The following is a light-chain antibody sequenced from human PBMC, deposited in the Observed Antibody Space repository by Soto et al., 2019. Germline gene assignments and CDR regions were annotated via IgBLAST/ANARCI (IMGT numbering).Light chain of an antibody. J-gene: IGKJ2*01. CDR3: QQYGSSSPYT. CDR1: QSVRNNY. Sequence: EVVLTQSPGTLSLSPGERATLSCRASQSVRNNYLAWYLQKPGQSPKLLIFGSSDRATGIPDRFSGSGSGPDFTLTISILEAEDFAVYFCQQYGSSSPYTFGQGTNLEIK. CDR2: GSS. V-gene: IGKV3-20*01.